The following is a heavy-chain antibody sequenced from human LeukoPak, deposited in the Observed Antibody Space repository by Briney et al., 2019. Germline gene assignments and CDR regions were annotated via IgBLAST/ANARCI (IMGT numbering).Heavy chain of an antibody. V-gene: IGHV3-21*01. CDR2: ISSSGNYI. CDR1: GFTFNRYN. D-gene: IGHD1-26*01. Sequence: GGSLRLSCAASGFTFNRYNINWVRQAPGKGLEWVSSISSSGNYIYYADSVKGRFTLSRDNAKNSLYLQMNSLRAEDTAVYYCAKWDSGSYRDYYYYMDVWGKGTTVTVSS. J-gene: IGHJ6*03. CDR3: AKWDSGSYRDYYYYMDV.